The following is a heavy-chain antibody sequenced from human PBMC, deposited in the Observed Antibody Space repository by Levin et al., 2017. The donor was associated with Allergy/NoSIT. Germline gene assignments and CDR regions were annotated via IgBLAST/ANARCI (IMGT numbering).Heavy chain of an antibody. Sequence: PSETLSLTCTVSGGSISSYYWSWIRQPPGKGLEWIGYIYYSGSTNYNPSLKSRVTISVDTSKNQFSLKLSSVTAADTAVYYCARGRGYCSSTSCYARAFDIWGQGTMVTVSS. D-gene: IGHD2-2*01. CDR2: IYYSGST. CDR1: GGSISSYY. CDR3: ARGRGYCSSTSCYARAFDI. J-gene: IGHJ3*02. V-gene: IGHV4-59*01.